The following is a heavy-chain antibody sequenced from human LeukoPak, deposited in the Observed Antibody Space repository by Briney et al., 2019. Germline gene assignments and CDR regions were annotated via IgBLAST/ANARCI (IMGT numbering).Heavy chain of an antibody. D-gene: IGHD6-13*01. V-gene: IGHV4-38-2*02. CDR3: ARDATIAAPLMS. CDR2: IFHGVTT. J-gene: IGHJ4*02. Sequence: SSETLSLTCTVSGSSINTPYYWAWIRQPPGEGLEWIGNIFHGVTTFYNPSLMNRVAISVDTSKNQFSLKLTSVTAADTAVYYCARDATIAAPLMSWGQGTLVIVSS. CDR1: GSSINTPYY.